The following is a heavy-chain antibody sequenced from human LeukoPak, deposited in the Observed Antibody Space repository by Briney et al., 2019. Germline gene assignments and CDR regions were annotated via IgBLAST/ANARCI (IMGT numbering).Heavy chain of an antibody. CDR3: ATTPRGGSYYFDY. D-gene: IGHD1-26*01. Sequence: ASVQVSCKVSGYTLTELSMHWVRQAPGKGLEWMGGFDPEDGETIYAQKFQGRVTMTEDTSTDTAYMELSSLRSEDTAVYYCATTPRGGSYYFDYWGQGTLVTVSS. CDR1: GYTLTELS. CDR2: FDPEDGET. V-gene: IGHV1-24*01. J-gene: IGHJ4*02.